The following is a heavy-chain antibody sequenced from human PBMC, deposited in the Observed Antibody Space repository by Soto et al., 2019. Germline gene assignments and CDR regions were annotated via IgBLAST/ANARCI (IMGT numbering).Heavy chain of an antibody. CDR3: ARGGYDLNSFDP. J-gene: IGHJ5*02. CDR1: GFTFSSYS. D-gene: IGHD3-22*01. V-gene: IGHV3-21*01. CDR2: ISSGGGYI. Sequence: EVQLVESGGGLVKPGGSLRLSCAASGFTFSSYSMGWVRQAPGRGLGWVAYISSGGGYIYYADSVKGRFTDSRDNAKKSVLLQMNSLRAEDTAVYYCARGGYDLNSFDPWGQGTLVTVSS.